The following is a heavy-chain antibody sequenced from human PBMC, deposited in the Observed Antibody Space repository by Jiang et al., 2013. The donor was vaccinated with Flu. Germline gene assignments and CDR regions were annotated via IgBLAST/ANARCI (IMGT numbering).Heavy chain of an antibody. J-gene: IGHJ4*02. D-gene: IGHD3-22*01. CDR3: AKDASYYYDSSGLFDY. CDR2: YHMMKYK. V-gene: IGHV3-30*18. Sequence: WVARLQARAGWWQLYHMMKYKYYADSVKGRFTISRDNSKNTLYLQMNSLRAEDTAVYYCAKDASYYYDSSGLFDYWGQGTLVTVSS.